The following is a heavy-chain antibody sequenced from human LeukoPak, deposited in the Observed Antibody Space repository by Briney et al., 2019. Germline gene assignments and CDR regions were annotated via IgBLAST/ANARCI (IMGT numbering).Heavy chain of an antibody. D-gene: IGHD1-14*01. Sequence: ASVTVSFKASGYTFTNFYLHWVRQAPGQGMEWMGLINPTTGSTTYAQKFQGRVTMTRDMSTSTVYMELSSLRSEDTAVYFCARDLNPQSIGMRAFDIWGQGTMVTASS. V-gene: IGHV1-46*01. CDR2: INPTTGST. CDR1: GYTFTNFY. J-gene: IGHJ3*02. CDR3: ARDLNPQSIGMRAFDI.